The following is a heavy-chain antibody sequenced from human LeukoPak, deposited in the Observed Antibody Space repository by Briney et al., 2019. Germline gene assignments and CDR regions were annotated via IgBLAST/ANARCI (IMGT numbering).Heavy chain of an antibody. J-gene: IGHJ4*02. CDR3: AKDGRYCITNTCYQYFDY. CDR2: ISGSGDSI. Sequence: GGSLRLSCAASGFTFSSYAMSWVRQAPGKGLEWVSSISGSGDSIYYADSVKGRFTISRDNSKNTLYVQMNSLRNEDTAVYFCAKDGRYCITNTCYQYFDYWGQGTLVTVSS. D-gene: IGHD2/OR15-2a*01. V-gene: IGHV3-23*01. CDR1: GFTFSSYA.